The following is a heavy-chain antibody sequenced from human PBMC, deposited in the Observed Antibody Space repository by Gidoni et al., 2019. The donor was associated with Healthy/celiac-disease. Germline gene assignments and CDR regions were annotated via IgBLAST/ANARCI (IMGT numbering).Heavy chain of an antibody. CDR3: AKDTHSSSWYSGNYYYGMDV. D-gene: IGHD6-13*01. CDR1: GFTFRSYA. V-gene: IGHV3-23*01. CDR2: ISGSGGST. Sequence: EVQLLESGGGLVQPGGSLRLSCAASGFTFRSYALRWVRQAPGKGLEWVSAISGSGGSTYYADSVKGRFTISRDNSKNTLYLQMNSLRAEDTAVYYCAKDTHSSSWYSGNYYYGMDVWGQGTTVTVSS. J-gene: IGHJ6*02.